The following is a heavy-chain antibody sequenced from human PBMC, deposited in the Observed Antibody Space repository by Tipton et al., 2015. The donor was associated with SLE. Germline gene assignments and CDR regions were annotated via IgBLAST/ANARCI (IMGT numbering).Heavy chain of an antibody. CDR3: GRAAIVGPSGGFDF. J-gene: IGHJ4*02. D-gene: IGHD1-26*01. CDR2: INGDGSST. CDR1: GFIVSRNY. Sequence: SLRPSCVAYGFIVSRNYMTWVRQAPGKGLVWVSRINGDGSSTTYADSVEGRFTMSRDNVKNTLYLQMNSLRAEDTAVYFCGRAAIVGPSGGFDFWGQGTLVTVSS. V-gene: IGHV3-74*01.